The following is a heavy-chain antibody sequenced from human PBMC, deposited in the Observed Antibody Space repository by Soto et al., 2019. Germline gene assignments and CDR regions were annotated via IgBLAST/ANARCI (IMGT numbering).Heavy chain of an antibody. J-gene: IGHJ4*02. CDR2: ISAYNGNT. CDR3: ARGHITMTEYYFDY. V-gene: IGHV1-18*01. D-gene: IGHD3-22*01. Sequence: ASVTVSCKASGYTFATYGISWVRQAPGQGLEWMGWISAYNGNTNYAQKLQGRVTMTTDTSTSTAYMELRSLRSDDTAVYYCARGHITMTEYYFDYWGQGTLVTVSS. CDR1: GYTFATYG.